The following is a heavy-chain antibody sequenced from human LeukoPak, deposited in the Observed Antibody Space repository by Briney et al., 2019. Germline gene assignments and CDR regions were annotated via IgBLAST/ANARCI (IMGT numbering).Heavy chain of an antibody. CDR3: AREASGEAGFDY. J-gene: IGHJ4*02. V-gene: IGHV3-74*01. Sequence: GGSLRLSCAASGFTFSSYWMHWVRQAPRKGLVWVSRINSDGSSTSYADSVKGRFTISRDNAKNTLYLQMNSLRAEDTAVYYCAREASGEAGFDYWGQGTLVTVSS. CDR2: INSDGSST. CDR1: GFTFSSYW. D-gene: IGHD1-26*01.